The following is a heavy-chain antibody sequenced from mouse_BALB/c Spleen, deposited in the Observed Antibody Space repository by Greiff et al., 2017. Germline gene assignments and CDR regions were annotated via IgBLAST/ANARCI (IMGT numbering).Heavy chain of an antibody. Sequence: QVQLQQSGAELAKPGASVKMSCKASGYTFTSYWMHWVKQRPGQGLEWIGYINPSTGYTEYNQKFKDKATLTADKSSSTAYMQLSSLTSEDSAVYYCALYDGPLAYWGQGTLVTVSA. D-gene: IGHD2-3*01. CDR3: ALYDGPLAY. CDR2: INPSTGYT. J-gene: IGHJ3*01. V-gene: IGHV1-7*01. CDR1: GYTFTSYW.